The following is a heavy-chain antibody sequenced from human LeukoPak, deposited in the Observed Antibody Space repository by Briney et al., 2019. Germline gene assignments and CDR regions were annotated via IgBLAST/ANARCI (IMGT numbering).Heavy chain of an antibody. CDR3: AELGITMIGGV. CDR1: GFTFSSYG. D-gene: IGHD3-10*02. CDR2: IIGSGSST. J-gene: IGHJ6*04. Sequence: GGSLRLSCAASGFTFSSYGMSWVRQAPGKGLQWVSVIIGSGSSTYYADSVKGRFTISRDNAENSLYLQMNSLRAEDTAVYYCAELGITMIGGVWGKGTTVTISS. V-gene: IGHV3-23*01.